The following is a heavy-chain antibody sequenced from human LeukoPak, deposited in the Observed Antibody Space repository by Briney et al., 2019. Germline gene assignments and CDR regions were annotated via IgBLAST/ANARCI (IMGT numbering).Heavy chain of an antibody. CDR3: ARRYCSGGRCPNYFDY. CDR1: GFIFSSYS. J-gene: IGHJ4*02. Sequence: GGSLRLSCAASGFIFSSYSMNWVRQAPGKGLEWVSSISSSSSFIYYADSVQGRFTISRDNAKNSLYLQMNSLRAEDTAVYYCARRYCSGGRCPNYFDYWGQGTLVTVFS. V-gene: IGHV3-21*01. D-gene: IGHD2-15*01. CDR2: ISSSSSFI.